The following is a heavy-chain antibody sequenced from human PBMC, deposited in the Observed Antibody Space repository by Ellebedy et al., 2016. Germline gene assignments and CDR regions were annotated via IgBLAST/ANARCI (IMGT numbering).Heavy chain of an antibody. CDR1: GGTFSSYA. Sequence: ASVKVSCKASGGTFSSYAISWVRQAPGQGLEWMGRIIPILGIANYAQKFQGRVTITADKSTSTAYMELSSLRSEDTAVYYCAREERLGAFDIWGQGTMVTVSS. D-gene: IGHD1-1*01. J-gene: IGHJ3*02. CDR3: AREERLGAFDI. V-gene: IGHV1-69*04. CDR2: IIPILGIA.